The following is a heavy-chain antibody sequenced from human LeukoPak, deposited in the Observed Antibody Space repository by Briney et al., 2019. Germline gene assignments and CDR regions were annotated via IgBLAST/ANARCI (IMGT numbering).Heavy chain of an antibody. V-gene: IGHV1-46*01. CDR3: ARAYYYDSSGYPVYFDY. CDR1: GYTFTSYY. CDR2: IDPSGGST. J-gene: IGHJ4*02. D-gene: IGHD3-22*01. Sequence: VASVKVSCKASGYTFTSYYMHWVRQAPGQGLEWMGIIDPSGGSTSYAQKFQGRVTMTRDTSTSTVYMELRSLRSEDGAVYYCARAYYYDSSGYPVYFDYWGQGTLVTVSS.